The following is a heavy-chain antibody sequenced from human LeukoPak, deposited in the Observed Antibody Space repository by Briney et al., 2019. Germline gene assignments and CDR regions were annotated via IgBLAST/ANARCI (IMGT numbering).Heavy chain of an antibody. CDR1: GFTFSSYA. D-gene: IGHD6-13*01. V-gene: IGHV3-48*01. CDR2: ISRTSSTI. CDR3: ARDEYSSSRSTH. J-gene: IGHJ4*02. Sequence: GGSLRLSCAASGFTFSSYAMNWVRQAPGKGLEWVSQISRTSSTIYYADSVKGRFTISRDNAKNSLYLQMNSLTGEDTAVYYCARDEYSSSRSTHWGQGTLVTVSS.